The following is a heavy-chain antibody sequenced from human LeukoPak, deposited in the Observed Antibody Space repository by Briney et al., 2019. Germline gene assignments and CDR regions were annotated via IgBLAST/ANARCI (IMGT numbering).Heavy chain of an antibody. CDR3: ARGLAAAGLYYFDS. CDR2: IYYSGST. Sequence: SETLSLTCTVSGGSISSYYWSWIRQPPGKGLEWIGYIYYSGSTNYNPSLKSRVTISVDTSKNQFSLKLSSLTAADTAVYYCARGLAAAGLYYFDSWGQGTLVTVSS. J-gene: IGHJ4*02. D-gene: IGHD6-13*01. CDR1: GGSISSYY. V-gene: IGHV4-59*01.